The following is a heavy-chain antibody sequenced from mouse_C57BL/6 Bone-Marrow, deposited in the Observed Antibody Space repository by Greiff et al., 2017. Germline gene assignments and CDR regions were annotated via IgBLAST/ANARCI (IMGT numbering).Heavy chain of an antibody. D-gene: IGHD2-4*01. J-gene: IGHJ3*01. V-gene: IGHV1-55*01. CDR3: AIDYPAWLAY. Sequence: QVQLQQPGAELVKPGASVKMSCTASGYTFTSYWITWVKQRPGQGLEWIGDIYPGSGSTNYNEKFKSKATLTVDTSSSTAYMQLSSLTSEDAAVYYCAIDYPAWLAYWGQGTLVTVSA. CDR1: GYTFTSYW. CDR2: IYPGSGST.